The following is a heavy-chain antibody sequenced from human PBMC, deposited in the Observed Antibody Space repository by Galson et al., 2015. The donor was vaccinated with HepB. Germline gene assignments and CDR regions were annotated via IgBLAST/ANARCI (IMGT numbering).Heavy chain of an antibody. Sequence: SLRLSCAASGFTFSTYAMSWVRQAPGKGLEWISATRDGGAGTAYAAYVRGRFTISRDNSKNTLYLQLNSLRDEDSAIYYCAMPLYDNSGWIYYYGDWGQGTLVTVSS. CDR1: GFTFSTYA. V-gene: IGHV3-23*01. D-gene: IGHD3-22*01. CDR3: AMPLYDNSGWIYYYGD. CDR2: TRDGGAGT. J-gene: IGHJ4*02.